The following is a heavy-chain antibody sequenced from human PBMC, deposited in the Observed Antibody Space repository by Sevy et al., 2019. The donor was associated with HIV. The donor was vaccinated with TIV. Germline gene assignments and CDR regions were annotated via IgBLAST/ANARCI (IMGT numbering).Heavy chain of an antibody. D-gene: IGHD3-3*01. V-gene: IGHV4-59*01. CDR2: MYHTGST. Sequence: SETLSLTCTVSGDSITRYFWSWIRQPPGKGLEWIGYMYHTGSTNYNPSLKRRVSLSIDTSKNEFSLTLSSVTAADTAVYYCARDYRRDFWSGYYYYFDPWGPGILVTVSS. CDR3: ARDYRRDFWSGYYYYFDP. CDR1: GDSITRYF. J-gene: IGHJ5*02.